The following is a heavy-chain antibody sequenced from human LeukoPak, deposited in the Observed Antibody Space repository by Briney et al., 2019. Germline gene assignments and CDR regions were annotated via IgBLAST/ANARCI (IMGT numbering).Heavy chain of an antibody. Sequence: GGSRRLSGAASGFTFSSYSMNWVRKAPGKGLDWVSYISSSGSTIYYADSVKGRFTISRDNAKNSLYLQMNSLRAEDTAVYYCARDSGPREGYFDYWGQGTLVTVSS. CDR2: ISSSGSTI. J-gene: IGHJ4*02. V-gene: IGHV3-48*04. D-gene: IGHD5-24*01. CDR1: GFTFSSYS. CDR3: ARDSGPREGYFDY.